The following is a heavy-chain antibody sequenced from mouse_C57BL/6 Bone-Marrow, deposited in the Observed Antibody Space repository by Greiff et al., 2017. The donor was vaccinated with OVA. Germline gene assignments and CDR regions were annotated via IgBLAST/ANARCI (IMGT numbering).Heavy chain of an antibody. CDR3: GRRPYDYVDY. D-gene: IGHD2-3*01. CDR1: GFTFSSYG. J-gene: IGHJ2*01. Sequence: EVMLVESGGDLVKPGGSLKLSCAASGFTFSSYGMSWVRQTPDKRLEWVATISSGGSYTYYPDSVKGRFPISRDTAKNTLYLQMSSPKSEDKASYYCGRRPYDYVDYWGQGTTLTVSS. CDR2: ISSGGSYT. V-gene: IGHV5-6*02.